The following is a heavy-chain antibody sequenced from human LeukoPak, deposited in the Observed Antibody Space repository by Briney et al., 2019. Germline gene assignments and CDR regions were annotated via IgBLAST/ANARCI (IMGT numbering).Heavy chain of an antibody. J-gene: IGHJ4*02. CDR3: AKQSYARSLGE. D-gene: IGHD2-8*01. Sequence: GGSLRLSCATSGFPFSDFSMSWVRQAPGKGLEWISTTNSGGSSTDYAESVKGRFTISRDNSKNTLYLQMSSLRVEDTAIYYCAKQSYARSLGEGGPGTLVTVSS. CDR1: GFPFSDFS. V-gene: IGHV3-23*01. CDR2: TNSGGSST.